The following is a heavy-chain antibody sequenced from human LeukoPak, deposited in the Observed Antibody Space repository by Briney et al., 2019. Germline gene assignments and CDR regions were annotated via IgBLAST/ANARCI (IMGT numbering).Heavy chain of an antibody. D-gene: IGHD6-6*01. CDR2: ISAYNGNT. J-gene: IGHJ4*02. CDR1: GYTFTSYG. CDR3: ARDLREYSSSSADY. Sequence: APVKVSCKASGYTFTSYGISWVRQAPGQGLEWMGWISAYNGNTNYAQKLQGRVTMTTDTSTSTAYMELRSLRSDDTAVYYCARDLREYSSSSADYWGQGTLVTVSS. V-gene: IGHV1-18*01.